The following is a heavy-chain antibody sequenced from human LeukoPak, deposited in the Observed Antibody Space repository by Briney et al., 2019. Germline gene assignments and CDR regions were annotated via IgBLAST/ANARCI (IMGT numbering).Heavy chain of an antibody. V-gene: IGHV4-59*01. CDR3: ARVRDAFDI. J-gene: IGHJ3*02. CDR1: GGSISSYC. Sequence: SETLSLTCTVSGGSISSYCWSWIRQPPGKGLEWIGYIYYSGSTNYNPSLKSRVTISVDTSKNQFSLKLSSVTAADTAVYYCARVRDAFDIWGQGTMVTVSS. CDR2: IYYSGST.